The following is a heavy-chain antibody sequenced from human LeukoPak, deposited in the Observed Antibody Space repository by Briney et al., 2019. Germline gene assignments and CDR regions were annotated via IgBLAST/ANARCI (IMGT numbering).Heavy chain of an antibody. CDR3: AREAVAGAFVDY. CDR1: GGSISSYY. D-gene: IGHD6-19*01. V-gene: IGHV4-59*01. Sequence: SETLSLTCTVSGGSISSYYWSWIRQPPGKGLEWIGHIYYSGSTNYNPSLKSRVTISVDTSKNQFSLKLSSVTAADTALYYCAREAVAGAFVDYWGQGTLVTVSS. J-gene: IGHJ4*02. CDR2: IYYSGST.